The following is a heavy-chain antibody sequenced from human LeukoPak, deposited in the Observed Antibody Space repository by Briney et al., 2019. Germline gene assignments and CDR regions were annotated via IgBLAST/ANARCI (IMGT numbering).Heavy chain of an antibody. CDR2: ISWNSGSI. Sequence: QAGRSLRLSCAASGFTFDGYAMHWVRQAPGKGLEWVSGISWNSGSIGYADSVKGRFTISRDNAKNSLYLQMNSLRAEDTALYYCAKDNSNYGAFDIWGQGTMVTVSS. J-gene: IGHJ3*02. D-gene: IGHD4-11*01. CDR3: AKDNSNYGAFDI. CDR1: GFTFDGYA. V-gene: IGHV3-9*01.